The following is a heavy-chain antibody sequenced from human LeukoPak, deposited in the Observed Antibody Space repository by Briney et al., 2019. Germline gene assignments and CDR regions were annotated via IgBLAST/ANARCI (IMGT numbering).Heavy chain of an antibody. D-gene: IGHD1/OR15-1a*01. CDR2: ISISGTTI. CDR1: GGSFSGYY. J-gene: IGHJ6*03. V-gene: IGHV3-11*04. CDR3: GRCAGTPQYYYYYYYMDV. Sequence: LSLTCAVYGGSFSGYYWSWIRQAPGRGLEWLSYISISGTTIYYADSVKGRFTISRDNAKNSLYLQMNSLRGEDTAVYYCGRCAGTPQYYYYYYYMDVWGKGTTVTVSS.